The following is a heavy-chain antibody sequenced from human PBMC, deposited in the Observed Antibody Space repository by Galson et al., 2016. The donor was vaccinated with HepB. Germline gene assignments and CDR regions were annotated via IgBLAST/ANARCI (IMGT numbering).Heavy chain of an antibody. V-gene: IGHV3-30-3*01. J-gene: IGHJ6*02. CDR1: GFTFSTYA. Sequence: SLRLSCAASGFTFSTYAMHWVRQAPGKGLKWVAVISYDGSHKHYRDSVKGRFTISRDNSKNTLYLQMNSLRREDTAVYYCARPRRWPQYYYGLDVWGQGTTVTVSS. CDR2: ISYDGSHK. CDR3: ARPRRWPQYYYGLDV. D-gene: IGHD5-24*01.